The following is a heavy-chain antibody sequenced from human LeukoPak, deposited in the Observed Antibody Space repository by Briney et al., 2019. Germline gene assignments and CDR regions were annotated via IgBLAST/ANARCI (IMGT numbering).Heavy chain of an antibody. CDR1: GYSFTSYW. J-gene: IGHJ4*02. D-gene: IGHD2-21*01. CDR2: IYPGDSDT. Sequence: GESLKISCKGSGYSFTSYWIGWVRQMPGKGLEWMGIIYPGDSDTRYSPSFQGQVTISADKSISTTYLQWGSLKASDTAMYYCARPAYCGGDCYSGELDYWGQGTLVTVSS. CDR3: ARPAYCGGDCYSGELDY. V-gene: IGHV5-51*01.